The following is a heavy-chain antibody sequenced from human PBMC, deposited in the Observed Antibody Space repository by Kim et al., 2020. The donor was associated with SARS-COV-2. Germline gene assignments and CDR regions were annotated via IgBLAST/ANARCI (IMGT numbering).Heavy chain of an antibody. J-gene: IGHJ6*02. CDR2: ITSASDYI. CDR1: GFYFSVYT. V-gene: IGHV3-21*01. CDR3: ARVPDYYNYYALDL. Sequence: GGSLRLSCAASGFYFSVYTINWVRQAPGKGLEWVSSITSASDYIYYSDSVRGRYTICRDNAKKSHYLQMNSLVAEDTALYYCARVPDYYNYYALDLWGQGTPVTVSS.